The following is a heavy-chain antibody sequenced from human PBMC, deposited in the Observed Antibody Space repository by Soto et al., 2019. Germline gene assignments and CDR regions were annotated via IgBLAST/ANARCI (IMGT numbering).Heavy chain of an antibody. Sequence: WETLSLTCAVYGGSFSGYYWSWIRQPPGKGLEWIGEINHSGSTNYNPSLKSRVTISVDTSKNQFSLKLSSVTAADTAVYYCARGGPYYYGSGTLDWFDPWGQGTLVTVSS. CDR1: GGSFSGYY. J-gene: IGHJ5*02. D-gene: IGHD3-10*01. CDR2: INHSGST. CDR3: ARGGPYYYGSGTLDWFDP. V-gene: IGHV4-34*01.